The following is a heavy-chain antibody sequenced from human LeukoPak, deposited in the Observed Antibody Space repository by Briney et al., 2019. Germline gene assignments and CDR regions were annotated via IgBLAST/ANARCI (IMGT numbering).Heavy chain of an antibody. CDR2: MYNNGSP. D-gene: IGHD2-2*02. CDR3: AREGGYCNSGYCYISLDY. Sequence: SETLSLTCTVSGGSISSDYWSWIRQPPWKGLEYIGFMYNNGSPKYSPSLKSRVTISLDTSKNQFSLKLTSVTAADTAVYYCAREGGYCNSGYCYISLDYWGQGALLTVSS. J-gene: IGHJ4*02. CDR1: GGSISSDY. V-gene: IGHV4-59*01.